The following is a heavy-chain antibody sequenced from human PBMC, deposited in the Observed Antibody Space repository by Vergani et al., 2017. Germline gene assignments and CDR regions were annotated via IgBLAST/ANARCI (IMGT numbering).Heavy chain of an antibody. D-gene: IGHD3-3*01. CDR1: GGSFSGYY. CDR3: ARVQGPSIFGVVIRRYKWFDP. CDR2: INHSGST. Sequence: QVQLQQWGAGLLKPSETLSLTCAVYGGSFSGYYWSWIRQPPGKGLEWIGEINHSGSTNYNPSLKSRVTISVDTSKNQFSLKLSSVTAADTAVYYCARVQGPSIFGVVIRRYKWFDPWGQGTLVTVSS. V-gene: IGHV4-34*01. J-gene: IGHJ5*02.